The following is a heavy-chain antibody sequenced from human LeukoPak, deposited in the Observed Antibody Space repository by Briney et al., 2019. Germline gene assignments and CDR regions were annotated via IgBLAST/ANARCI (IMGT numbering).Heavy chain of an antibody. CDR3: ATTWYYDSRGYLFDD. J-gene: IGHJ4*01. D-gene: IGHD3-22*01. V-gene: IGHV4-59*01. Sequence: SETLSLTCSVSGVPISTYYWSWLRQSPGKGLEWIAYVYYNGDIIYNPSLKSRVTISLDTSKNHFSLSMTSVTAADTAVYFCATTWYYDSRGYLFDDWGHGTLVTVSS. CDR1: GVPISTYY. CDR2: VYYNGDI.